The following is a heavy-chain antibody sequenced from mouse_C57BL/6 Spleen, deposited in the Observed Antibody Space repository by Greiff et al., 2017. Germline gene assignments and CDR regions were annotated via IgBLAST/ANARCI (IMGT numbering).Heavy chain of an antibody. D-gene: IGHD1-1*01. Sequence: EVQLQQSGPELVKPGASVKISCKASGYTFTDYYMNWVKQSHGKSLEWIGDINPNNGGTSYNQKFKGKATLTVAKSSSTAYMELRSLTSEDSAVYYCAPHYYGSSYWYFDVWGTGTTVTVSS. CDR3: APHYYGSSYWYFDV. CDR2: INPNNGGT. CDR1: GYTFTDYY. V-gene: IGHV1-26*01. J-gene: IGHJ1*03.